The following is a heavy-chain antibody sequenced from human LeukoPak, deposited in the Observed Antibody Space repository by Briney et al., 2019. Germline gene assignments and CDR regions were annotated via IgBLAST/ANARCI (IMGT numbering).Heavy chain of an antibody. J-gene: IGHJ4*02. CDR2: INWNGGDT. CDR1: GFTFDGYG. Sequence: PGGSLRLSCAASGFTFDGYGMNWVRQAPGKGLEWVSGINWNGGDTGYADSVKGRFTISRDNAKNSLYLQMNSLRAEDTAVYYCARESLVLEAPDNEYYYGSGSYSLIDYWGQGTLVTVSS. CDR3: ARESLVLEAPDNEYYYGSGSYSLIDY. D-gene: IGHD3-10*01. V-gene: IGHV3-20*04.